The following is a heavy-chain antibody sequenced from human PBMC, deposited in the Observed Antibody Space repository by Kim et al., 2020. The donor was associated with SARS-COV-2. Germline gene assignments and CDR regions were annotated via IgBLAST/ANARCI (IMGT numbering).Heavy chain of an antibody. J-gene: IGHJ5*02. D-gene: IGHD3-22*01. CDR3: AKEVRYYYDSSGYYSS. V-gene: IGHV3-9*01. Sequence: DSGKGRFTISRDNAKNSLYLQMNSLRAEDTALYYCAKEVRYYYDSSGYYSSWGQGTLVTVSS.